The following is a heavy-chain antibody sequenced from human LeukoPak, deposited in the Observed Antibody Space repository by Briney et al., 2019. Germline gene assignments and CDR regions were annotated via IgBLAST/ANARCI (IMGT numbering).Heavy chain of an antibody. CDR3: ARDPPYYDYVWGSYPLDDY. Sequence: ASVKVSCKASGGTFSSYAISWVRQAPGQGLEWMGRIIPILGIANYAQKFQGRVTMTRDTSTSTVYMELSSLRSEDTAVYYCARDPPYYDYVWGSYPLDDYWGQGTLVTVSS. CDR2: IIPILGIA. J-gene: IGHJ4*02. V-gene: IGHV1-69*04. D-gene: IGHD3-16*02. CDR1: GGTFSSYA.